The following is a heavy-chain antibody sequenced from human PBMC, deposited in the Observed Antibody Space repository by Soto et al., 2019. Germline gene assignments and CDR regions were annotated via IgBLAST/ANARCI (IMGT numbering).Heavy chain of an antibody. V-gene: IGHV3-73*01. CDR3: TRLRSDIVVVPAANTHAAFDI. CDR2: IRSKANSYAT. D-gene: IGHD2-2*01. Sequence: EVQLVESGGGLVQPGGSLKLSCAASGFTFSGSAMHWVRQASGKGLEWVGRIRSKANSYATAYAASVKGRFTISRDDSKNTAYLQMNSLKTEDTAVYYCTRLRSDIVVVPAANTHAAFDIWGQGTMVTVSS. J-gene: IGHJ3*02. CDR1: GFTFSGSA.